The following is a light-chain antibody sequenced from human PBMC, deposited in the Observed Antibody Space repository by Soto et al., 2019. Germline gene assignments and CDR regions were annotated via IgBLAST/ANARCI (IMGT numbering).Light chain of an antibody. Sequence: EIVMTQSPATLSVSPGERATLSCRAGQSVSDNLAWYQQKPGQAPRVLIYGASTRATGIPARFSGSGSGTEFTLTISSLQSEDFAVYFCQQYNNWPLTFGGGTKVEIK. CDR3: QQYNNWPLT. CDR1: QSVSDN. J-gene: IGKJ4*01. CDR2: GAS. V-gene: IGKV3-15*01.